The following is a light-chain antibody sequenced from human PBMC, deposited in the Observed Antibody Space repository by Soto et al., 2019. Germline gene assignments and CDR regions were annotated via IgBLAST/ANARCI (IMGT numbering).Light chain of an antibody. CDR1: SSDVGAYSY. Sequence: QSALTQPPSASGSPGQSVTISCTGTSSDVGAYSYVSWYQQHPGKAPKLMIYEVSKRPSGVPDRFSGSKSGNTASLTVSGLQADDEADYYCSSYAGSNKFVVFGGGTKLTVL. CDR2: EVS. CDR3: SSYAGSNKFVV. V-gene: IGLV2-8*01. J-gene: IGLJ2*01.